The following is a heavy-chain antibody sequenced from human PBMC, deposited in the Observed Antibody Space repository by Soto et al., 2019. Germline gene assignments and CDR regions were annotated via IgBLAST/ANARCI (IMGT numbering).Heavy chain of an antibody. CDR3: XXXXXXXXXXWFDP. J-gene: IGHJ5*02. CDR2: IIPIFGTA. V-gene: IGHV1-69*01. Sequence: QVQLVQSGAEVKKPGSSVKVSCKASGGTFSSYAISWVRQAPGQGXXWMGGIIPIFGTANYAQKFQGRVTXXXXXXXXXXXXXXXXXXXXXXXXXXXXXXXXXXXXXWFDPWGQGTLVTVSS. CDR1: GGTFSSYA.